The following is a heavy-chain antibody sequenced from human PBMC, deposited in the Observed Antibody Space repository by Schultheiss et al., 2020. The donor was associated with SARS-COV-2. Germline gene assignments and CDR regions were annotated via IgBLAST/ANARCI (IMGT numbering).Heavy chain of an antibody. D-gene: IGHD3-16*01. CDR2: IKQDGSEK. J-gene: IGHJ5*02. Sequence: GGSLRLSCAASGFTFRNYWMDWVRQAPGKGLQWVANIKQDGSEKYYVDSVKGRFTISRDNAKNSLFLQMDRLTAEDTALYFCARSPPTFGRDITWYDPWGQGTLVTVSS. CDR1: GFTFRNYW. V-gene: IGHV3-7*01. CDR3: ARSPPTFGRDITWYDP.